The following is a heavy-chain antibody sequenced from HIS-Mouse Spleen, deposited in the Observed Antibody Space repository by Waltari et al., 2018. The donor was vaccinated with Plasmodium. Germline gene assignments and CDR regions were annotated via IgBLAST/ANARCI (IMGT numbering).Heavy chain of an antibody. J-gene: IGHJ2*01. CDR3: ARVTSSGVYWYFDL. CDR1: GGSFSGYY. CDR2: INHSGST. D-gene: IGHD3-3*01. Sequence: QVQLQQWGAGLLKPSETLSLTCAVYGGSFSGYYWSWIRQPPGKGLEWIGEINHSGSTNYNPALKSLGTISVDTSKNQFSLKLSSVTAADTAVYYCARVTSSGVYWYFDLWGRGTLVTVSS. V-gene: IGHV4-34*01.